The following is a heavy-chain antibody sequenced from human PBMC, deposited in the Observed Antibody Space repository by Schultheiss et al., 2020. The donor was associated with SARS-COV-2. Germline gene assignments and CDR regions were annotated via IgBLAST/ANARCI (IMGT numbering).Heavy chain of an antibody. CDR2: IYYSGST. Sequence: SETLSLTCTVSGGSISSGGYYWSWIRQHPGKGLEWIGYIYYSGSTYYNPSLKSRVTMSVDTSKNQFSLKLSSVTAADTAVYYCARAPTQLANGWGQGTLVTVSS. V-gene: IGHV4-31*03. J-gene: IGHJ4*02. CDR1: GGSISSGGYY. D-gene: IGHD6-6*01. CDR3: ARAPTQLANG.